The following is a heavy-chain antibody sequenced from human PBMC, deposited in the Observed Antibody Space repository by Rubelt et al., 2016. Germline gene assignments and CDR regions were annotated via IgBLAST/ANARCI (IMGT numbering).Heavy chain of an antibody. D-gene: IGHD1-26*01. CDR2: IYYSGST. Sequence: QVQLQESGPGLVKPSETLSLTCTVSGDSISSYYWTRIRQPPGKGLEWIGYIYYSGSTNYNPSLKSRVTLSVDTSKNQVSLKLGSVTAADTAVYYCARVLGGTYYDAFDMWGQGTVVTVFS. V-gene: IGHV4-59*01. CDR1: GDSISSYY. CDR3: ARVLGGTYYDAFDM. J-gene: IGHJ3*02.